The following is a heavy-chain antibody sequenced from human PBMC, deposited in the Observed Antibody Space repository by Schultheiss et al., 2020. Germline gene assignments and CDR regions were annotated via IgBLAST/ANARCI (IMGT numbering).Heavy chain of an antibody. D-gene: IGHD7-27*01. Sequence: SETLSLTCTVSGGSISSYYWSWIRQPPGKGLEWIGQVYYSGSTNYNPSLKSRVSISVDTSKNQFSLKLTSVTAEDTAVYYCARGLRSDWGVRLDAFDIWGKGTMVTVSS. CDR2: VYYSGST. J-gene: IGHJ3*02. CDR1: GGSISSYY. V-gene: IGHV4-59*01. CDR3: ARGLRSDWGVRLDAFDI.